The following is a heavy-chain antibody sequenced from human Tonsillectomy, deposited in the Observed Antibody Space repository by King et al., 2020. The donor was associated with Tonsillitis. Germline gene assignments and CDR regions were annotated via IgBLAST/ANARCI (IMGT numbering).Heavy chain of an antibody. Sequence: QVQLQESGPGLVKPSETLSLTCTVSGGSISSSSYYWGWIRQPPGKGLEWIGSIYYSGSTYYNPSLKSRVTISVDTSKNQFSLKLSSVTAADTAVYYCARTNYSDAFDIWGHGTMVTVSS. CDR3: ARTNYSDAFDI. D-gene: IGHD2-15*01. V-gene: IGHV4-39*01. CDR2: IYYSGST. CDR1: GGSISSSSYY. J-gene: IGHJ3*02.